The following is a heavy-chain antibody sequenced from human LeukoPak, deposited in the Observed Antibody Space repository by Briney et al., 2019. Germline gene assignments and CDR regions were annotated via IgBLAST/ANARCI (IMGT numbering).Heavy chain of an antibody. CDR1: GFTFSSYT. D-gene: IGHD3-22*01. V-gene: IGHV3-21*01. J-gene: IGHJ4*02. CDR2: ISGSSYYI. Sequence: GGSLRLSCAASGFTFSSYTVNWIRQAPGKGLEWVSSISGSSYYIYYADSVRGRFTISRDNAKNSAYVQMNSLRAEDTAVYYCARLPIVVITSGGYWGQGTLVTVSS. CDR3: ARLPIVVITSGGY.